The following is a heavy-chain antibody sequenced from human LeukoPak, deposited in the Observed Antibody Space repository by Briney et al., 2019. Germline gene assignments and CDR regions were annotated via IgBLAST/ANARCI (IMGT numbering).Heavy chain of an antibody. J-gene: IGHJ5*02. CDR2: TYYRSKWYN. V-gene: IGHV6-1*01. D-gene: IGHD6-19*01. CDR3: ARDIRYSSGWYPRDNWLDP. Sequence: QTLSLTCAISGDSVSSNSAAWNWIRQSPSRGLEWLGRTYYRSKWYNDYAVSVKSRITINPDTSKNQFSLQLNSVTPEDTAVYYCARDIRYSSGWYPRDNWLDPWGQGTLVTVSS. CDR1: GDSVSSNSAA.